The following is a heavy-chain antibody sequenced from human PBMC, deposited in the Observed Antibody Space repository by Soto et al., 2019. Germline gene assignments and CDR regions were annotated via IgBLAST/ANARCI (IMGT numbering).Heavy chain of an antibody. D-gene: IGHD1-1*01. V-gene: IGHV3-53*01. J-gene: IGHJ4*02. Sequence: ESGGGWIQPGGSLRLSCAASGLTVSNNYMSWVRQAPGKGLEWVSIIYSGGSTYYADSVTGRFTISRDNSKNTLYLQMDSLRAEDTAVYYCAWAFNWNDAYFDYWGQGTLVTVSS. CDR1: GLTVSNNY. CDR3: AWAFNWNDAYFDY. CDR2: IYSGGST.